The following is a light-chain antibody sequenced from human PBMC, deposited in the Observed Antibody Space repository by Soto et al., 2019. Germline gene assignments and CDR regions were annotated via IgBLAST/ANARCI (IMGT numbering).Light chain of an antibody. Sequence: QAVVTQPPSASGTPGQGVRMSCSGSSSNLGSNTANWYQQLPGAAPRLVVYSNNQRPSGVPDRFSGSKSGTSASLAISGLQSEDEADYYCAAWDDSVNAVVVGGGTQLTVL. CDR3: AAWDDSVNAVV. CDR1: SSNLGSNT. J-gene: IGLJ3*02. V-gene: IGLV1-44*01. CDR2: SNN.